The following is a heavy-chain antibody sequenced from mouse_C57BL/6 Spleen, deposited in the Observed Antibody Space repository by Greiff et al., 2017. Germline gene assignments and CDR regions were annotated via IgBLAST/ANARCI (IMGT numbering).Heavy chain of an antibody. D-gene: IGHD1-1*01. CDR1: GYTFTSYW. V-gene: IGHV1-61*01. CDR2: IYPSDSET. J-gene: IGHJ4*01. CDR3: ARGENYYSSIDAMDY. Sequence: QVQLQQPGAELVRPGSSVKLSCKASGYTFTSYWMDWVKQRPGQGLEWIGNIYPSDSETHYNQKFKYKATLTVDKSSSTAYMQLSSLTSEYSAVSYCARGENYYSSIDAMDYWGQGTSVTVSS.